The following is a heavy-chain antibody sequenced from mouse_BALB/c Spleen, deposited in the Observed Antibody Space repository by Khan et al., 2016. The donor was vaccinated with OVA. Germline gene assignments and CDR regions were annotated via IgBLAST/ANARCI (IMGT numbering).Heavy chain of an antibody. CDR1: GFSLTTYG. V-gene: IGHV2-2*01. CDR3: ARESYRYDFTD. CDR2: IWSGGNT. J-gene: IGHJ3*01. D-gene: IGHD2-14*01. Sequence: QVQLKESGPGLVQPSQSLSITCTVSGFSLTTYGVHWVRQSPGKGLEWLGLIWSGGNTDYHAAFISRLSLTKDNSKSQVFFKMNSLQADDTAMYYCARESYRYDFTDWGQGTLVTVSA.